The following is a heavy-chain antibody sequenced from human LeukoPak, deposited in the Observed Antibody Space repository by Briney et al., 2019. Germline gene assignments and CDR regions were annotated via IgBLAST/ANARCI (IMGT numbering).Heavy chain of an antibody. CDR2: IYHSGST. D-gene: IGHD3-3*01. CDR1: GGSISSGGYS. J-gene: IGHJ4*02. Sequence: SETLSLTCAVSGGSISSGGYSWSWTRQPPGKGLEWIGYIYHSGSTYYNPSLKSRVTISVDRSKNQFSLKLSSVTAADTAVYYCARGGYDFWSGYLNYWGQGTLVTVSS. V-gene: IGHV4-30-2*01. CDR3: ARGGYDFWSGYLNY.